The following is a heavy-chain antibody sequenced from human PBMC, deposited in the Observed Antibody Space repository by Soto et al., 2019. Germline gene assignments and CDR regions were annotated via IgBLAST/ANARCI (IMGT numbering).Heavy chain of an antibody. Sequence: GSLRLSCAASGFTFSSYWMSCVRQAPGKGLEWVANIKQDGSEKYYVDSVKGRFTISRDNAKNSLYLQMNSLRAEDTAVYYCARDQIQLWLAGGAFDIWGQGTMVTVSS. V-gene: IGHV3-7*01. CDR1: GFTFSSYW. CDR2: IKQDGSEK. CDR3: ARDQIQLWLAGGAFDI. J-gene: IGHJ3*02. D-gene: IGHD5-18*01.